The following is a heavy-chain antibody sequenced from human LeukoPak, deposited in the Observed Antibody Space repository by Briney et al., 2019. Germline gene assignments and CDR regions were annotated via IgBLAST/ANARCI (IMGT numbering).Heavy chain of an antibody. J-gene: IGHJ3*02. CDR2: IHHSGST. Sequence: SETLSLTCSVSGGSIVSSTFYWGWVRQPPGKGLEWIGIIHHSGSTYYNSSLKSRVTISVDTSKNTLSLKLNSVTAADTAVYYCARDQDGYNDAFDIWGQGTMVTVSS. V-gene: IGHV4-39*07. CDR1: GGSIVSSTFY. D-gene: IGHD5-24*01. CDR3: ARDQDGYNDAFDI.